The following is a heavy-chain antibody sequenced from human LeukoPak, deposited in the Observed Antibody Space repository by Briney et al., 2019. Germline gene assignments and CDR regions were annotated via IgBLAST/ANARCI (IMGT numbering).Heavy chain of an antibody. D-gene: IGHD3-10*01. Sequence: GGSLRLSCAASGLSVSINYMSWVRQAPGKGLEWVSVIYSGGTTDYVDSVKGRFTISRDNSKNTLFLQMNSLRAEDTAVYYCARVPGAYSSGTYYVWGQGTRVTVSS. CDR2: IYSGGTT. CDR1: GLSVSINY. CDR3: ARVPGAYSSGTYYV. V-gene: IGHV3-53*01. J-gene: IGHJ4*02.